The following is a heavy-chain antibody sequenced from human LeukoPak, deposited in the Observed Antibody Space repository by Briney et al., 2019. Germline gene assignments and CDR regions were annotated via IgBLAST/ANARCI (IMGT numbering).Heavy chain of an antibody. D-gene: IGHD2-21*01. Sequence: GGSPRLSCAASGFTFSSYAMSWVRQAPGKGLEWVSAISGSGGSTYCADSVKGRFTISRDNSKNTLYLQMNSLRAEDTAVYYCAKDLTVVVIAMDYWGQGTLVTVSS. J-gene: IGHJ4*02. CDR3: AKDLTVVVIAMDY. CDR2: ISGSGGST. CDR1: GFTFSSYA. V-gene: IGHV3-23*01.